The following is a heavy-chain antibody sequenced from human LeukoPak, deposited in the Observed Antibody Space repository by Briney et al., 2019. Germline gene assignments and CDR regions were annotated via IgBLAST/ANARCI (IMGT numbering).Heavy chain of an antibody. CDR1: GFSFSGYL. J-gene: IGHJ3*02. CDR2: IGFDVSKI. D-gene: IGHD2-15*01. V-gene: IGHV3-33*01. Sequence: PGGSLRLSCAASGFSFSGYLMHWVRQAPGKGLEWVALIGFDVSKIYYADSVKGRFTISRDNSKNTLYLQMNSLRDEATAVYFCARERLENCNDGSCPDALDIWGQGTMVTISS. CDR3: ARERLENCNDGSCPDALDI.